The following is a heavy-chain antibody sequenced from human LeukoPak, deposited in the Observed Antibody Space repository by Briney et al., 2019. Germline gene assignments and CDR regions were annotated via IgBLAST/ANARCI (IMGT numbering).Heavy chain of an antibody. Sequence: SETLSLTCTVSGASISSYYWSWIRQPPGKGLEWIGDIYYSGSIKYNPSLKSRVTMSVDTSKNQFSLKLSSVTAADAAIYYCARENPSGYYNRPIDYWGQGTLVTVSS. D-gene: IGHD3-22*01. V-gene: IGHV4-59*01. J-gene: IGHJ4*02. CDR2: IYYSGSI. CDR1: GASISSYY. CDR3: ARENPSGYYNRPIDY.